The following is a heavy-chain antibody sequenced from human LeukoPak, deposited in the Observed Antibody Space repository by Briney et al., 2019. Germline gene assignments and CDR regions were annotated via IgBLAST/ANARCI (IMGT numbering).Heavy chain of an antibody. Sequence: SETLSLTCTVSGGSISGWYWSWIRQPPGKGLEWIGYIYGRGNTNYNPSLKSRVTMSIDTSKNQFSLTLTSVTAADTATYYCARDGTWFLDYWGQGTLVTVSS. CDR3: ARDGTWFLDY. J-gene: IGHJ4*02. CDR2: IYGRGNT. D-gene: IGHD3-22*01. CDR1: GGSISGWY. V-gene: IGHV4-59*01.